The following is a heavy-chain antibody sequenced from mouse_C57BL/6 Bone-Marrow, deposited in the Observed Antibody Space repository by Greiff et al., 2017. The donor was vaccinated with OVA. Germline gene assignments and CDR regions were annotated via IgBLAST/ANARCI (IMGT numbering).Heavy chain of an antibody. J-gene: IGHJ2*01. CDR3: VRHYGSSSFDY. D-gene: IGHD1-1*01. CDR1: GYTFTSYW. V-gene: IGHV1-59*01. CDR2: IDPSDSYT. Sequence: QVQLQQPGAELVRPGTSVKLSCKASGYTFTSYWMHWVKQRPGQGLEWIGVIDPSDSYTNYNQKFKGKATLTVDTSSSTAYMQLRSLTSEDSAVYYCVRHYGSSSFDYWGQGTTLTVSS.